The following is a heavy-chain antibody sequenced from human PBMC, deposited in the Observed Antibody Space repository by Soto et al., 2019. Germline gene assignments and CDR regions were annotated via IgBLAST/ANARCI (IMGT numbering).Heavy chain of an antibody. CDR2: ISWKDEK. D-gene: IGHD1-26*01. V-gene: IGHV2-5*01. J-gene: IGHJ4*02. Sequence: QITLKESGPTLVKPTQTLTVTCTFSGFSLSTSGAGVGWIRQSPGKAPEWLALISWKDEKRYNPGLKSRLTITNYTSKNQAVLTMTDLDPVDTATYFCAHRYGGNYYRWYFDSWGQGTLVTVSS. CDR3: AHRYGGNYYRWYFDS. CDR1: GFSLSTSGAG.